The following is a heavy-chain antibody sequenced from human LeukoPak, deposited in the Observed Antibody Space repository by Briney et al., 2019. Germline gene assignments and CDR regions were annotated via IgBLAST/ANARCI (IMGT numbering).Heavy chain of an antibody. CDR2: INHSGST. Sequence: SETLSLTCAVYGGSFSGYYWSWIRQPPGKGLEWIGGINHSGSTNYNPSLKSRVTISVDTSKNQFSLKLSSVTAADTAVYYCARGDPQNIVVVVAATSSSWFDPWGQGTLVTVSS. D-gene: IGHD2-15*01. CDR3: ARGDPQNIVVVVAATSSSWFDP. CDR1: GGSFSGYY. V-gene: IGHV4-34*01. J-gene: IGHJ5*02.